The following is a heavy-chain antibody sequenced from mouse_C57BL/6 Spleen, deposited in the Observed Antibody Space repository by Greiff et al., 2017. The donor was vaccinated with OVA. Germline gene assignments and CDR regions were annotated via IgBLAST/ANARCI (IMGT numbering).Heavy chain of an antibody. V-gene: IGHV1-5*01. CDR3: TWGLRTLACFAY. CDR2: IYPGNSDT. D-gene: IGHD2-4*01. CDR1: GYTFNSYW. Sequence: EVQLQQSGTVLARPGASVKMSCKTSGYTFNSYWMHWVKQRPGQGLEWIGAIYPGNSDTSYNQKFKGKAKRTAVTSASTAYMELSSLTNEDSAVYYCTWGLRTLACFAYWGQGTLVTVSA. J-gene: IGHJ3*01.